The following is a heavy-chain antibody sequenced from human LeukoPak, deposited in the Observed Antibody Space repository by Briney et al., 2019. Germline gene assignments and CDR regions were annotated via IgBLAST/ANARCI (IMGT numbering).Heavy chain of an antibody. Sequence: ASVKVSCKASGYTFTSYGISWVRQAPGQGLEWMGWISAYNGNTNYAQKLQSRVTMTTDTSTSTAYMELRSLRSDDTAVYYCARAGDIVVVVAALDYWGQGTLVTVSS. CDR2: ISAYNGNT. CDR3: ARAGDIVVVVAALDY. J-gene: IGHJ4*02. D-gene: IGHD2-15*01. CDR1: GYTFTSYG. V-gene: IGHV1-18*01.